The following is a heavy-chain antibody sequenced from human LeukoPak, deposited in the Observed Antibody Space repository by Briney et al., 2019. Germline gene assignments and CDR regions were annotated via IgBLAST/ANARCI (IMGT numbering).Heavy chain of an antibody. V-gene: IGHV4-31*03. CDR1: GGSISSGGYY. J-gene: IGHJ4*02. CDR3: ASGHGSCTNGVCRDY. CDR2: IYYSGST. Sequence: SETLSLTCTVSGGSISSGGYYWSWIRQHPGKGLEWIGYIYYSGSTYYNPSLKSRVTISVDTSKNQFSLKLGSVTAADTAVYYCASGHGSCTNGVCRDYWGQGTLVTVSS. D-gene: IGHD2-8*01.